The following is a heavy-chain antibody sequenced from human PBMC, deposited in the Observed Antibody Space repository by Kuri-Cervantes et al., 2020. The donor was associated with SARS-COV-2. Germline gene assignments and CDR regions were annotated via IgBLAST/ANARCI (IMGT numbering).Heavy chain of an antibody. Sequence: ASVKVSCKASGYTFTSYGINWVRQATGQGLEWMGRMNPNSGKTGDAQKYQGRVTMTRNTAISTAYMELSSLGSEDTAVYYCARGRTILTGYYNDYRYQGTLVTVSS. CDR3: ARGRTILTGYYNDY. CDR2: MNPNSGKT. CDR1: GYTFTSYG. D-gene: IGHD3-9*01. J-gene: IGHJ4*02. V-gene: IGHV1-8*02.